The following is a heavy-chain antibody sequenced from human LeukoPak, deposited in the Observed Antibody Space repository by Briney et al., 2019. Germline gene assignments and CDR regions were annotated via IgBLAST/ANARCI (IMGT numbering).Heavy chain of an antibody. CDR3: AKDQGPYSSSWYA. J-gene: IGHJ6*02. V-gene: IGHV3-53*01. CDR1: GFTVSSNY. CDR2: IYSGGST. D-gene: IGHD6-13*01. Sequence: PGGSLRLSCAASGFTVSSNYMSWVRQAPGKGLEWVSVIYSGGSTYYADSVKGRFTISRDNSKNTLYLQMNSLRAEDTAVYYCAKDQGPYSSSWYAWGQGTTVTVSS.